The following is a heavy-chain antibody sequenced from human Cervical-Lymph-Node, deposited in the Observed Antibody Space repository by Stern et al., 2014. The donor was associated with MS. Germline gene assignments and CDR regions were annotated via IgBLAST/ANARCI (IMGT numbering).Heavy chain of an antibody. V-gene: IGHV3-11*01. Sequence: VQLVQSWGGLVKPGGSLTLSCAASGFSFSDYYMSWLRQAPGKGLEWISYINNRGRTIDYADSVTRRINISTDNAQHSLSLQLHSLRVEDTAIYYCAREYTNYFDYWGRGTPGSVSS. CDR2: INNRGRTI. CDR1: GFSFSDYY. J-gene: IGHJ4*02. D-gene: IGHD5-18*01. CDR3: AREYTNYFDY.